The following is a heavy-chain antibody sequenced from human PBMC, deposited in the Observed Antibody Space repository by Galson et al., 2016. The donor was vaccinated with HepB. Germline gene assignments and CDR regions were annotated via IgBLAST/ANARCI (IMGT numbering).Heavy chain of an antibody. CDR3: AKGLRFIYHYVMDV. CDR1: GFTFDDHA. V-gene: IGHV3-9*01. J-gene: IGHJ6*02. CDR2: ISWKSGSI. Sequence: SLRLSCAASGFTFDDHAMHWVRQAPGKGLEWVSGISWKSGSIGYADSVKGRFTISRDNAKNSLYLQMNSLRAEDTALYYCAKGLRFIYHYVMDVWAQGTLVPFSS.